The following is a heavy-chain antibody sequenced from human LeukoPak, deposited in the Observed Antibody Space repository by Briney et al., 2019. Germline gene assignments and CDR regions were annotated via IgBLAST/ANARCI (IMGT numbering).Heavy chain of an antibody. CDR1: GYTFTGYY. CDR2: INPNSGGT. D-gene: IGHD5-12*01. V-gene: IGHV1-2*02. J-gene: IGHJ4*02. CDR3: ARVSGGYVYYFDF. Sequence: TSVKVSCKASGYTFTGYYMHWVRQAPGQGLEWMGWINPNSGGTNYTQKFQGRVTMTRDTSISTAYMELSRLRSDDTAVYYCARVSGGYVYYFDFWGQGTLVTVSS.